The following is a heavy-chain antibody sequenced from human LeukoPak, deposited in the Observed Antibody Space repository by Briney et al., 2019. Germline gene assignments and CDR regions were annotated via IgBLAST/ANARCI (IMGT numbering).Heavy chain of an antibody. CDR3: ARLQWLSTPFFDY. V-gene: IGHV4-61*02. D-gene: IGHD6-19*01. J-gene: IGHJ4*02. CDR2: VYTSGST. CDR1: GASISSGSYY. Sequence: PSQTLSLTCTVSGASISSGSYYWSWIRQPAGEGLEWIGRVYTSGSTNYNPSLKSRVNISLDTPKNQFSLKLISVTAADTAVYFCARLQWLSTPFFDYWGQGTLVTVSS.